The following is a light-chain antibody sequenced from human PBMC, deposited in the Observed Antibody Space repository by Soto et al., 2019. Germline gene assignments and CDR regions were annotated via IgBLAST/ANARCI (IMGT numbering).Light chain of an antibody. Sequence: EIVLTQSPGTLSLSPGERATLSCRASQGVDNNLAWYQQKPLQAPRLLIYGASSRATGIPDRFSGSGYGTDFTLTISRLEPEDFAVYYCHQYGVSPVTFGQGTTVEIK. CDR2: GAS. V-gene: IGKV3-20*01. CDR1: QGVDNN. J-gene: IGKJ1*01. CDR3: HQYGVSPVT.